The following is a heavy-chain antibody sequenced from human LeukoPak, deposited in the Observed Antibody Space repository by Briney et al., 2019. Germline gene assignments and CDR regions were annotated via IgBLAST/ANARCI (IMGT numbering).Heavy chain of an antibody. J-gene: IGHJ3*02. V-gene: IGHV1-46*01. Sequence: ASVKVSCKASGYTFTSYYMDWVRQAPGQGLEWMGIINPSGGSTSYAEKFQGRGTMTRDTSTSTVYMELSSLRFEDTAVYYCANAEVGGYYDSSGSTFGAFDIWGQGTMVTVSS. CDR2: INPSGGST. D-gene: IGHD3-22*01. CDR3: ANAEVGGYYDSSGSTFGAFDI. CDR1: GYTFTSYY.